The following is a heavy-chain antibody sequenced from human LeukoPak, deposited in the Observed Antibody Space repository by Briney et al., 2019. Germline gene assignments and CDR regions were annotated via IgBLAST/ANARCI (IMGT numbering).Heavy chain of an antibody. CDR2: ISSSGSTL. Sequence: PGGSLRLSCAVSGFTFSNYEMNWVRQAPGKGLEWVSYISSSGSTLYYADSVKGRFTISRDNAKNSLYLQMNSLRAEDTAVYYCARKRGGRPVDYWGQGTLVTVSS. D-gene: IGHD3-10*01. CDR1: GFTFSNYE. V-gene: IGHV3-48*03. CDR3: ARKRGGRPVDY. J-gene: IGHJ4*02.